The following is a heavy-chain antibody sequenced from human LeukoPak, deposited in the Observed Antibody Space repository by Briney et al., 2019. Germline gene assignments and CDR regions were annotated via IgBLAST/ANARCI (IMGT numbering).Heavy chain of an antibody. CDR3: ARDHYDILTGRTVDY. CDR2: INSDGSST. V-gene: IGHV3-74*01. J-gene: IGHJ4*02. D-gene: IGHD3-9*01. Sequence: GGSLRLSCAASGFTFSSYWMHWVRQAPGKGLVWVSRINSDGSSTSYADSVKGRFTISRGNAKNTLYLQMNSLRAEDTAVYYCARDHYDILTGRTVDYWGQGTLVTVSS. CDR1: GFTFSSYW.